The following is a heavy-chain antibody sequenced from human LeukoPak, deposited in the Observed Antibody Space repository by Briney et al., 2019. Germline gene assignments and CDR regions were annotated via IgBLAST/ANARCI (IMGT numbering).Heavy chain of an antibody. V-gene: IGHV1-18*01. CDR3: ARDFPLATVTTKRYFDY. J-gene: IGHJ4*02. Sequence: ASVKVSCKASGYTFTSYGISWVRQAPGQGLEWMGWISAYNGNTNYAQKLQGRVTMTTDTSTSTAYMELRSLRSDDTAVYYCARDFPLATVTTKRYFDYWGQGTLVTVSS. D-gene: IGHD4-4*01. CDR1: GYTFTSYG. CDR2: ISAYNGNT.